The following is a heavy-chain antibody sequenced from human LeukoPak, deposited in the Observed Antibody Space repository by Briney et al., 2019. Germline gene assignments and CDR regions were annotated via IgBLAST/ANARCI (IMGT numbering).Heavy chain of an antibody. Sequence: ASVKVSSKSSGYTFTNFGVTWVRQAPGQGLEWMGWISTYNANTDYALKLQGRVTMTTDTSTSTAYLELRSLRSDDTAVYYCGIVIVPAAAIDYWGQGTLVTVSS. CDR1: GYTFTNFG. V-gene: IGHV1-18*01. CDR3: GIVIVPAAAIDY. D-gene: IGHD2-2*01. J-gene: IGHJ4*02. CDR2: ISTYNANT.